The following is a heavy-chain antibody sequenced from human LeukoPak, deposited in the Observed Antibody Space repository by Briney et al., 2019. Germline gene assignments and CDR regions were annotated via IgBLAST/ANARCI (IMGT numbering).Heavy chain of an antibody. CDR3: AREWKGSGWYRNAFDI. CDR2: ISYDGSNK. Sequence: GGSLRLSCAASGFTFSSYAMHWVRQAPGKGLEWVAVISYDGSNKYYADSVKGRFTISRDNSKNTLYLQMGSLRAEDMAVYYCAREWKGSGWYRNAFDIWGQGTMVTVSS. V-gene: IGHV3-30*14. J-gene: IGHJ3*02. D-gene: IGHD6-19*01. CDR1: GFTFSSYA.